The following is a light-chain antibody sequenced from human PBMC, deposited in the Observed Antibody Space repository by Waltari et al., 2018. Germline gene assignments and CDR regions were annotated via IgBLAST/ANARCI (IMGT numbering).Light chain of an antibody. CDR1: HRVLYNTNSNNY. CDR3: QQYYSTPYT. CDR2: WAS. J-gene: IGKJ2*01. Sequence: IVLLPPPASLVSSLLEQPTLSCRSSHRVLYNTNSNNYLACYQQRPGQPPKLLFYWASTRVAGVPDRFGGSGCGTDFTLTISSLQAEDVAVYYCQQYYSTPYTFGQGTRLEIK. V-gene: IGKV4-1*01.